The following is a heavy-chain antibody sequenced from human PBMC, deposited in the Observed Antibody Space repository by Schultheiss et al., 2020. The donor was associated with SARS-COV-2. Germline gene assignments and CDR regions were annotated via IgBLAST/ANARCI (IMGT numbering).Heavy chain of an antibody. CDR1: GGSISRSGYY. D-gene: IGHD6-6*01. CDR3: ARSSSSSPSSQDY. J-gene: IGHJ4*02. CDR2: IYYSGST. V-gene: IGHV4-61*05. Sequence: SETLSLTCTVSGGSISRSGYYWSWIRQPPGKGLEWIGYIYYSGSTNYNPSLKSRVTISVDTSKNQFSLKLSSVTAADTAVYYCARSSSSSPSSQDYWGQGTLVTVSS.